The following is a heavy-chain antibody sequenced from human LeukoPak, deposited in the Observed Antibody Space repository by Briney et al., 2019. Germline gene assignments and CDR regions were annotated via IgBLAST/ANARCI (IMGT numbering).Heavy chain of an antibody. V-gene: IGHV4-34*01. Sequence: SETLSLTCAVSGVSIGSNSYYWSWIRQPPGKGLEWIGEINHSGSTNYNPSLKSRVTISVDTSKNQFSLKLSSVTAADTAVYYCARYWRNFDYWGQGTLVTVSS. CDR2: INHSGST. J-gene: IGHJ4*02. D-gene: IGHD3-3*01. CDR1: GVSIGSNSYY. CDR3: ARYWRNFDY.